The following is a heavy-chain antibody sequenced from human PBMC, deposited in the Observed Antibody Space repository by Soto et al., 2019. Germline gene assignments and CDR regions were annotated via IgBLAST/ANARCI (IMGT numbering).Heavy chain of an antibody. J-gene: IGHJ6*03. CDR1: DDSISIYY. Sequence: PSETLSLTCTVSDDSISIYYWSWIRQPPGKVLEWIGYIDDTGSTNYNPSLKSRVTLSVDPSNNQYSLKLSSVTAADTAVYYCARGVLEWLLRDSYYYYMDVWGKGTTVTVSS. D-gene: IGHD3-3*01. CDR2: IDDTGST. CDR3: ARGVLEWLLRDSYYYYMDV. V-gene: IGHV4-59*01.